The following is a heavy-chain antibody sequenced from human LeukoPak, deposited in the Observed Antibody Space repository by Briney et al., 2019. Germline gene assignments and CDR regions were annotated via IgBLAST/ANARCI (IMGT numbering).Heavy chain of an antibody. J-gene: IGHJ3*02. CDR1: GYTFTSYG. D-gene: IGHD6-19*01. CDR2: ISAYNGNT. V-gene: IGHV1-18*01. CDR3: ASLGYSSGWYSASAFDI. Sequence: ASVKVSGKASGYTFTSYGISWVRQAPGQGLEWMGWISAYNGNTNYAQKLQGRVTMTTDTSTSTAYMELRSLRSDDTAVYYCASLGYSSGWYSASAFDIWGQGTMVTVSS.